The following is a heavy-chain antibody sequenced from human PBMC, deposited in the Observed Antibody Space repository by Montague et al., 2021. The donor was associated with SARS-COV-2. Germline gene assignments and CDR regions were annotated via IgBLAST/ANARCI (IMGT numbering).Heavy chain of an antibody. CDR3: ARDRGQTYYDILTGRALSVDFANGMDV. V-gene: IGHV4-61*01. Sequence: SETLSLTCTVSGGSVSSGSYYWSWIRQPPGKGLEWIGYIYYSGSTNYNPSLKSRVTISVDTSKNQFSLKLSSVTAADTAVYYCARDRGQTYYDILTGRALSVDFANGMDVWGQGTTVTASS. D-gene: IGHD3-9*01. J-gene: IGHJ6*02. CDR2: IYYSGST. CDR1: GGSVSSGSYY.